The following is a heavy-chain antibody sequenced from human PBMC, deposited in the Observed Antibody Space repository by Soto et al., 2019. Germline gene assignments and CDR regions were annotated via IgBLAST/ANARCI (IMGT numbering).Heavy chain of an antibody. V-gene: IGHV1-2*04. CDR3: ARDPANGSPDAFDI. Sequence: ASVKVSCKASGYTFTGYYMHWVRQAPGQGLEWMGWINPNSGGTNYAQKFQGWVTMTRDTSISTAYMELSRLRSDDTAVYYCARDPANGSPDAFDIWGQGTMVTVSS. D-gene: IGHD6-25*01. J-gene: IGHJ3*02. CDR1: GYTFTGYY. CDR2: INPNSGGT.